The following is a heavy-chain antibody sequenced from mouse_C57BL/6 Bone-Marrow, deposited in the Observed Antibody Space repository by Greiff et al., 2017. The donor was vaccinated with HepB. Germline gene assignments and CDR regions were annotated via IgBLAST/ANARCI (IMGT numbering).Heavy chain of an antibody. CDR3: GGGRTGRAY. Sequence: QVQLQQPGAELVKPGASVKMSCTASGYTFTSYWITWVKQRPGQGLEWMGDIYPGSGSTNYNEKFKSKATLTVDTSTSSAYMQLSSLTAEDAAVYYCGGGRTGRAYWGQGTTLTVSS. CDR2: IYPGSGST. J-gene: IGHJ2*01. CDR1: GYTFTSYW. D-gene: IGHD3-3*01. V-gene: IGHV1-55*01.